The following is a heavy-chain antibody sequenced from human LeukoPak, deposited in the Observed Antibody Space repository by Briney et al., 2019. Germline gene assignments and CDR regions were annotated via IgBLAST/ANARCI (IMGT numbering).Heavy chain of an antibody. V-gene: IGHV1-8*01. CDR3: ARGSIAARRGAVWFDP. CDR1: GYTFTSYD. Sequence: ASVKVSCKASGYTFTSYDINWVRQATGQGLEWMGWMNSNSGNTGHAQKFQGRVTMTRNTSISTAYMELSSLRSEDTAVYYCARGSIAARRGAVWFDPWGQGTLVTVSS. D-gene: IGHD6-6*01. CDR2: MNSNSGNT. J-gene: IGHJ5*02.